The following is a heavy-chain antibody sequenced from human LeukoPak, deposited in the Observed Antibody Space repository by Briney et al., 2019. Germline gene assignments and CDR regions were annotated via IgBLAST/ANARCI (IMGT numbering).Heavy chain of an antibody. D-gene: IGHD5-12*01. CDR3: AGAFGGYDSQHFYYYMDV. CDR2: ISSSSETI. V-gene: IGHV3-48*04. J-gene: IGHJ6*03. Sequence: GGSLRLSCAASGFTFSTYSMNWVRQAPGKGLEWVSYISSSSETIYYTDSVKGRFTISRDNAKNSLYLQMNSLRAEDTAVYYCAGAFGGYDSQHFYYYMDVWGKGTTVTVSS. CDR1: GFTFSTYS.